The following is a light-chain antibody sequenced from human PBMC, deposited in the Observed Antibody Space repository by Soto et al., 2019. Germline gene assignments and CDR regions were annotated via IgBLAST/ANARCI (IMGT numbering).Light chain of an antibody. CDR2: AVN. Sequence: QSALTQPPSASGSPGQSVTISCTGSRSDVGGNDLVSWYQQHPGKAPQLIISAVNKRPSGVPDRFSGSKSGNTASLTVSGLQAEDEADYYCCSYAGRNTLIFGGGTKVTV. J-gene: IGLJ2*01. CDR1: RSDVGGNDL. CDR3: CSYAGRNTLI. V-gene: IGLV2-8*01.